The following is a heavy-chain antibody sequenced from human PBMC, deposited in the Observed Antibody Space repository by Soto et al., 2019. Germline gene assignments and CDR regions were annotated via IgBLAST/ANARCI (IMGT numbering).Heavy chain of an antibody. J-gene: IGHJ4*02. CDR1: GDSISTYY. D-gene: IGHD1-26*01. V-gene: IGHV4-59*01. CDR3: ARGWWEYYFDH. CDR2: IYYSGST. Sequence: PSETLSLTCTVSGDSISTYYWSWIRQPPGKGLEWIGDIYYSGSTNYNPSLKSRVTISVDTSKNQFSLKLSSVTAADTAVYYWARGWWEYYFDHWDQGTLVX.